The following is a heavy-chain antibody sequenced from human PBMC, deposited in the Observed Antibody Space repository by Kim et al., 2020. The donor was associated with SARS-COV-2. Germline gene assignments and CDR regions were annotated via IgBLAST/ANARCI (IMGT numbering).Heavy chain of an antibody. Sequence: GGSLRLSCGTSGFTFKEYGMTWVRQVPGEGLECVAAITWNGGVTGYADSVKGRFIISRDNANNFLYLQMNSLRVEDTAFYYCARGPDILTGPIDLWGLGTLVTVSS. CDR1: GFTFKEYG. J-gene: IGHJ5*02. D-gene: IGHD3-9*01. CDR2: ITWNGGVT. V-gene: IGHV3-20*04. CDR3: ARGPDILTGPIDL.